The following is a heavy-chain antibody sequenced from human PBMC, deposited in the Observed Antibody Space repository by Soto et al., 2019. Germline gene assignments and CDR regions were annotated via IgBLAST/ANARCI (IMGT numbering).Heavy chain of an antibody. V-gene: IGHV1-3*01. CDR2: INAGNGYT. Sequence: ASVKVSCKASGYSLSSYVMYWVRQAPGQRLEWMGWINAGNGYTKYSQKFQGRVTITRDTSASTVYMELSSLRSEDTAVYYCARNLFLSGYTYGYYGMDVWGKGTTVTVSS. D-gene: IGHD5-18*01. CDR1: GYSLSSYV. J-gene: IGHJ6*04. CDR3: ARNLFLSGYTYGYYGMDV.